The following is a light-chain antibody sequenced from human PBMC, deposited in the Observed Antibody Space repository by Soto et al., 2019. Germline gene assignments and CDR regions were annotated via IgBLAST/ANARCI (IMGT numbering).Light chain of an antibody. V-gene: IGLV2-14*01. J-gene: IGLJ3*02. Sequence: QSALTQPASVSGSPGQSITISCTGASSDVGAYNYVSWYQHHPGKAPKLIIYEVSNRPSGVSNRFSGSKSGNTASLTISGLQAEDETDYYCSSYTSSNGLVFGGGTKLTVL. CDR2: EVS. CDR1: SSDVGAYNY. CDR3: SSYTSSNGLV.